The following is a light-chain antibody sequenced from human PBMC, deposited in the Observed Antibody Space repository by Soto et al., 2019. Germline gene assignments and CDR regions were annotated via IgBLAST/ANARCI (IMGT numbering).Light chain of an antibody. J-gene: IGKJ2*01. CDR2: GAS. CDR1: QRVSSSY. V-gene: IGKV3-20*01. CDR3: QQYGSS. Sequence: EIVLTQSPGTLSLSPGERATLSCRASQRVSSSYLAWYQQKPGQAPRLLIYGASSRATGIPDRFSGSGSGTDFTRTISRLEPQDFAVYYCQQYGSSFGQGTKLEIK.